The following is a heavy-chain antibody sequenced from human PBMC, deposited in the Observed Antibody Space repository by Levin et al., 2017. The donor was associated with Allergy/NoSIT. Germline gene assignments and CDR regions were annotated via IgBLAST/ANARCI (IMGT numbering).Heavy chain of an antibody. V-gene: IGHV3-23*01. J-gene: IGHJ4*02. CDR2: VNNGGNA. CDR1: GFTFSRFA. D-gene: IGHD6-19*01. CDR3: AKDPESTGWPTFDA. Sequence: GGSLRLSCAASGFTFSRFAMSWVRQAPGKGLEWVASVNNGGNAYYADSVMGRFSISRDTSKDTLDLQMDNLRVEDSAVYYCAKDPESTGWPTFDAWGQGTLVSVSS.